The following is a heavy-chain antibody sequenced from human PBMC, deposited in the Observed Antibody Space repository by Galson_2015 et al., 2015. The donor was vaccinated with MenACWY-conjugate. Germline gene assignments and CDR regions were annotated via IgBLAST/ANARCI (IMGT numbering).Heavy chain of an antibody. Sequence: SLRLSCAASGFTFSNYAMSWVRQAPGKGLEWVSTISGSGDKTYYADSVKGRFTISRDNSKNTLYLQMNSLRAEDTAVYYCAKGIAAAGPTFFDYWGQGTLVTVSS. CDR3: AKGIAAAGPTFFDY. V-gene: IGHV3-23*01. CDR1: GFTFSNYA. CDR2: ISGSGDKT. J-gene: IGHJ4*02. D-gene: IGHD6-25*01.